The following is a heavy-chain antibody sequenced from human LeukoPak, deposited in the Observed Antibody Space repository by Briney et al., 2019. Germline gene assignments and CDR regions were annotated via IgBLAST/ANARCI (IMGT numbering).Heavy chain of an antibody. Sequence: ASVKVSCKASGYTSTSYYMHWVRQAPGQGLEWMGIINPSGGSTSYAQRFHGRVTMTRDMSTSTVYMELSSLRSEDTAVYYCAKDLTNFGGNSHWGQGTLVTVSS. CDR1: GYTSTSYY. D-gene: IGHD4-23*01. CDR2: INPSGGST. J-gene: IGHJ4*02. CDR3: AKDLTNFGGNSH. V-gene: IGHV1-46*01.